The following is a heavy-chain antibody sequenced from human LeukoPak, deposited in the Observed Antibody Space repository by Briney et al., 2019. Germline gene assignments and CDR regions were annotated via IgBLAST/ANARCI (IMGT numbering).Heavy chain of an antibody. J-gene: IGHJ4*02. V-gene: IGHV1-18*01. CDR2: ISAYNGNT. CDR1: GYTFTSYG. D-gene: IGHD2-2*01. CDR3: ASGLGYCSSTSCYGDYYFDY. Sequence: GASVKVSCKASGYTFTSYGISWVRQAPGQGLEWMGWISAYNGNTIYAQKLQGRVTMTTDTSTSTAYMELRSLRSDDTAVYYCASGLGYCSSTSCYGDYYFDYWGQGTLVTVSS.